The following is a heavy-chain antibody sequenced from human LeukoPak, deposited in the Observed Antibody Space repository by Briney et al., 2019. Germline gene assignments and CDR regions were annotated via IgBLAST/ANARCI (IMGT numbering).Heavy chain of an antibody. CDR3: AKTYGSGSYYGD. D-gene: IGHD3-10*01. Sequence: GASVKVSCKASGYTFTTYNINWVRQAPGQGLEWMGWISAYNGNTNYAQKLQGRVTMTTDTSTSTAYMELRSLRSDDTAVYYCAKTYGSGSYYGDWGQGTLVTVSS. CDR1: GYTFTTYN. V-gene: IGHV1-18*01. CDR2: ISAYNGNT. J-gene: IGHJ4*02.